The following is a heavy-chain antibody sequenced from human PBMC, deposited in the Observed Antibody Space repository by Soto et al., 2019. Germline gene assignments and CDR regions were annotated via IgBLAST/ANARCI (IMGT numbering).Heavy chain of an antibody. CDR3: ARVNSNSNNWVGFDY. CDR1: GYTFTNYY. CDR2: INPNGGST. D-gene: IGHD6-13*01. V-gene: IGHV1-46*01. J-gene: IGHJ4*02. Sequence: QVQLVQSGAEVKKPGASVKVSCKASGYTFTNYYMHWVRQAPGQGLEWMGVINPNGGSTDYAQKCQGRVTLTRDTSTSAVYMELSSLRSDDTAVYYCARVNSNSNNWVGFDYWGQGTLVTVSS.